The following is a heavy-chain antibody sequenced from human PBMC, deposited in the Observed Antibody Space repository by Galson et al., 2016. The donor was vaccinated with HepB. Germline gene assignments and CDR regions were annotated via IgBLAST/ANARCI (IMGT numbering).Heavy chain of an antibody. CDR1: GDSASSNSAA. D-gene: IGHD3-10*01. J-gene: IGHJ6*02. CDR3: ARDYYGSGSYYRGYYYYGMDV. CDR2: TYYRSKWYN. Sequence: CAISGDSASSNSAAWNWIRQSPSRGLEWLGWTYYRSKWYNDYEVSVKSRRSFTPDTSKTQFSLQLNSVTPEDTATYDCARDYYGSGSYYRGYYYYGMDVWGQGTTVTVSS. V-gene: IGHV6-1*01.